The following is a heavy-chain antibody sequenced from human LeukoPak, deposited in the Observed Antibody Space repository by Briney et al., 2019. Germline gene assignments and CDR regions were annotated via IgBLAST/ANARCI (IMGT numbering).Heavy chain of an antibody. Sequence: GGSLRLSCGASGFTFSDYYMSWVRQAPGKGLEWVSYISGSSTYIDYADSVKGRFAISRDNAKNSVYLQMNSLRAEDTAVYYCATCYGQGYGQYYFDYWDQGTLVTVSS. J-gene: IGHJ4*02. CDR3: ATCYGQGYGQYYFDY. V-gene: IGHV3-11*06. CDR2: ISGSSTYI. D-gene: IGHD5-18*01. CDR1: GFTFSDYY.